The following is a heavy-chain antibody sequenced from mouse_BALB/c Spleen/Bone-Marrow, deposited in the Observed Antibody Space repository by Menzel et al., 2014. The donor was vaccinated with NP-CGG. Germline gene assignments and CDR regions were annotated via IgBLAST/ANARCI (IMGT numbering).Heavy chain of an antibody. J-gene: IGHJ4*01. V-gene: IGHV2-9*02. CDR1: GFSLTSYG. CDR2: IWAGGST. D-gene: IGHD1-1*02. Sequence: VQLQQSGPGLVAPSQSLSITCTVSGFSLTSYGVHWVRQPPGKGLEWLGVIWAGGSTNYNSALMSRLSISKDNSKSQVFLKMNSLRTDDTAMYYRARDGVYGSHYYAMDYWGQGTSVTVSS. CDR3: ARDGVYGSHYYAMDY.